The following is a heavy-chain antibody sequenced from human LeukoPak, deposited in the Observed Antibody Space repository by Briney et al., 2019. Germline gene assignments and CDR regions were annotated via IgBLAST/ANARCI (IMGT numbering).Heavy chain of an antibody. V-gene: IGHV3-74*01. CDR3: VRDFTYYYASGSYSFDY. CDR2: INSDGSST. CDR1: GLSFSSYW. D-gene: IGHD3-10*01. J-gene: IGHJ4*02. Sequence: GGSLRLSCAASGLSFSSYWMHWVRQAPGKGLVWVSRINSDGSSTGYADSVKGRFTISRDNAKNTLYLQMNSLRAEDTAVYYCVRDFTYYYASGSYSFDYWGQGTLVTVSS.